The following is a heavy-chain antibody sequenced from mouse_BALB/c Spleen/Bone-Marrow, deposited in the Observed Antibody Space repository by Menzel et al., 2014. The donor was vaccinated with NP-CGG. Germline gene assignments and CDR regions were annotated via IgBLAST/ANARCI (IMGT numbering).Heavy chain of an antibody. CDR2: IRNKANGYTT. CDR3: ASLPYYSNSAWFAY. CDR1: GFTFTDHY. V-gene: IGHV7-3*02. J-gene: IGHJ2*01. D-gene: IGHD2-5*01. Sequence: EVQGVESGGGLVQPGGFLRLSCATSGFTFTDHYMSWVRQPPGKALEWLGFIRNKANGYTTEYSASVKGWFTISRDNSQSILYLQMNTQRAEDSATYYCASLPYYSNSAWFAYWGQGTTLTVSS.